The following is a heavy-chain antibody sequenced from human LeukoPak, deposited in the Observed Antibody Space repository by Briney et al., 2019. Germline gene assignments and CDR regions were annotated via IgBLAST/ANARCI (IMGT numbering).Heavy chain of an antibody. CDR3: ARGRVGATEDDYYMDV. J-gene: IGHJ6*03. CDR1: GGSISSYY. D-gene: IGHD1-26*01. CDR2: IYYSGST. Sequence: SETLSLTCTVSGGSISSYYWSWIRQPPGKGLEWIGYIYYSGSTNYNPSLKSRVTISVDTSKNQFSLKLSSVTAADTAVYYCARGRVGATEDDYYMDVWGKGTTVTVSS. V-gene: IGHV4-59*01.